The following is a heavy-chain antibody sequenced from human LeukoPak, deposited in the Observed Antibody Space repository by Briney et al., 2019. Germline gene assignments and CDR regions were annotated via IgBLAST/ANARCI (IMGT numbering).Heavy chain of an antibody. J-gene: IGHJ6*02. D-gene: IGHD3-10*01. CDR3: AGVPGISGSYYYGMDV. V-gene: IGHV1-8*01. CDR1: GYTFTSYD. Sequence: GASVTVSCKASGYTFTSYDIHWVRQATGQGREGMGWMNPNSGNTGYAQKFQGRDTMTRNTSIGPAYMELSSLRSEDTAGYYCAGVPGISGSYYYGMDVWGQGTTVTVSS. CDR2: MNPNSGNT.